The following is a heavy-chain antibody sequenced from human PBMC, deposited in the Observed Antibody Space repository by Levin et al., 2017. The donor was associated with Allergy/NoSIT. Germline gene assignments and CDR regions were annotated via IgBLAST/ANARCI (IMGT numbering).Heavy chain of an antibody. D-gene: IGHD5-18*01. CDR3: ARDGPYSYGVGGYWFDC. J-gene: IGHJ4*02. V-gene: IGHV3-23*01. CDR1: GFTFTSYA. CDR2: ISGSGGGT. Sequence: PGGSLRLSCAASGFTFTSYAMSWVRQAPGKGLEWVSAISGSGGGTYYADSVKGRFTISRDNSKNTLYLQMNSLRAEDTAVYYCARDGPYSYGVGGYWFDCGGQGTLVTVSA.